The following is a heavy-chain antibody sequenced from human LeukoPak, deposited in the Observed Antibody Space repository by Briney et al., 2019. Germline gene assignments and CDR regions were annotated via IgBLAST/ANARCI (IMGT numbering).Heavy chain of an antibody. J-gene: IGHJ3*01. CDR2: INSDGSST. V-gene: IGHV3-74*01. CDR1: GFTFSNYW. CDR3: ARDYGDAFDV. D-gene: IGHD4-17*01. Sequence: PGGSLRLSCAAPGFTFSNYWMHWVRQAPGKGLVWVSLINSDGSSTNYADSVKGRFTIYRDNAKNTLYLQMNSLRAEDTAVYYCARDYGDAFDVWGQGTMVTVSS.